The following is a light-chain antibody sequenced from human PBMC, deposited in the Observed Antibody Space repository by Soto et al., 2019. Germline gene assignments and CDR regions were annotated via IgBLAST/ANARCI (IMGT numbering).Light chain of an antibody. CDR2: DAY. V-gene: IGKV3-11*01. Sequence: EVVLTQSPVTLSLSPGERATLSCRASQSFRGLLAWYQQKPSQAPRLLIYDAYNRATGIPPRFSGSGSVTNFTLTISSLEPEDSAVYYCQQRHMWPITFGQGTRMEHK. CDR3: QQRHMWPIT. CDR1: QSFRGL. J-gene: IGKJ5*01.